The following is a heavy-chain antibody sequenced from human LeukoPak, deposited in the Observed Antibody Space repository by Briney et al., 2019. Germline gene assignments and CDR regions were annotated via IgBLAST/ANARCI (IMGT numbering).Heavy chain of an antibody. CDR1: GGCISSYY. V-gene: IGHV4-4*07. CDR2: IYTSGST. Sequence: PSETLSLTCTVSGGCISSYYWSWLRQPAGKGVEWIGRIYTSGSTNYNPSLKSRVTMSVDPSKNQFSLKLSSVTAADTAVYYCARAVSSGYYYRNWFDPWGQGTLVTVSS. J-gene: IGHJ5*02. D-gene: IGHD3-22*01. CDR3: ARAVSSGYYYRNWFDP.